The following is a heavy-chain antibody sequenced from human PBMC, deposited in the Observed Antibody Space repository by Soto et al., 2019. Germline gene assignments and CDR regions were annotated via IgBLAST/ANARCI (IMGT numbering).Heavy chain of an antibody. J-gene: IGHJ4*02. V-gene: IGHV5-10-1*01. D-gene: IGHD3-10*01. CDR2: IDPSDSYT. CDR3: SRRPMTSRGSGSYEVDY. CDR1: GYSFTSYW. Sequence: EVQLVQSGAEVKKPGESLRISCKGSGYSFTSYWISWVRQMPGKGLEWMGRIDPSDSYTNYSPSFQGHVTISADKSITTAYLQWRSLEASDTAVYYCSRRPMTSRGSGSYEVDYWGQGTLVTVSS.